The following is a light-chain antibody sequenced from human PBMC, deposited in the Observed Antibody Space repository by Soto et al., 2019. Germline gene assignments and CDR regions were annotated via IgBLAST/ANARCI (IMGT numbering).Light chain of an antibody. CDR1: QSVSSN. CDR2: SAS. J-gene: IGKJ2*01. Sequence: ERVITPSPATLSVSTGESVTLSCRASQSVSSNLACYQQKPGQPPMLLMSSASTRATGIPVRFSGSGSGTECTLVISSLQSENFAVYYCQQYVHWPPTFTVGQGNKLEIK. V-gene: IGKV3-15*01. CDR3: QQYVHWPPTFT.